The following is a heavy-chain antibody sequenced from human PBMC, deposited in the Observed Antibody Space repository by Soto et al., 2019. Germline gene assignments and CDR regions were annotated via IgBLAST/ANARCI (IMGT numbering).Heavy chain of an antibody. CDR1: GGSISSGGYY. CDR3: ARKDPNYYDSSGYSPYFDY. CDR2: IYYSGST. J-gene: IGHJ4*02. V-gene: IGHV4-31*03. D-gene: IGHD3-22*01. Sequence: SETLSLTCTVSGGSISSGGYYWSWNRQHPGKGLEWIGYIYYSGSTYYNPSLKSRVTISVDTSKNQFSLKLSSVTAADTAVYYCARKDPNYYDSSGYSPYFDYWGQGTLVTVSS.